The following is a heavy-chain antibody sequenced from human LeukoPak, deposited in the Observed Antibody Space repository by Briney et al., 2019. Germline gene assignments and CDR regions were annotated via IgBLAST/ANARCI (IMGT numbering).Heavy chain of an antibody. CDR3: AREDANDYVWGSYGPGY. CDR1: GYTFTGYY. D-gene: IGHD3-16*01. Sequence: ASVKVSCKASGYTFTGYYMHWVRQAPGQGLEWMGWISAYNGNTNYAQKLQGRVTMTTDTSTSTAYMELRSLRSDDTAVYYCAREDANDYVWGSYGPGYWGQGTLVTVSS. J-gene: IGHJ4*02. V-gene: IGHV1-18*04. CDR2: ISAYNGNT.